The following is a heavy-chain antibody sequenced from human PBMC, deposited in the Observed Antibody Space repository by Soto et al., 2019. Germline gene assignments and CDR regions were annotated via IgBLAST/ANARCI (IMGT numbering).Heavy chain of an antibody. Sequence: QVQLVQSGAEVKKPGSSVKVSCKASGGTFSSYAISWVRQAPGQGLEWMGGIIPIFGTANYAQKFQGRVTITADESTSTAYMELSSLRSEDTAVYYCARKVGWEYYDSSGYYYEGWFDPWGQGTLVTVSS. CDR1: GGTFSSYA. CDR3: ARKVGWEYYDSSGYYYEGWFDP. CDR2: IIPIFGTA. V-gene: IGHV1-69*01. D-gene: IGHD3-22*01. J-gene: IGHJ5*02.